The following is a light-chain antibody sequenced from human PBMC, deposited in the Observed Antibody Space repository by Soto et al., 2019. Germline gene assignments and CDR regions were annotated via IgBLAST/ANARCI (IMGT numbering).Light chain of an antibody. CDR2: DAS. V-gene: IGKV1-5*01. CDR1: QSISSG. J-gene: IGKJ2*01. Sequence: DIQMTQSPSTLSASVGDRVTITCRASQSISSGLAWYRQKPGKAPKLLIYDASSLESGVPSRFSGSGSGTEFTLTISSLQPDDFATYYCQQYNSYSPLTFGQGTKLEIK. CDR3: QQYNSYSPLT.